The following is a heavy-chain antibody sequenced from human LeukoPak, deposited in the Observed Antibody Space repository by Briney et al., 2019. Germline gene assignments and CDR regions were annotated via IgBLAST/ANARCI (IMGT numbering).Heavy chain of an antibody. CDR1: TYSITSDYH. D-gene: IGHD1-26*01. V-gene: IGHV4-38-2*01. CDR2: VYHTGRT. J-gene: IGHJ4*02. CDR3: ARHVSGNVWFFDD. Sequence: SETLSLTCAVSTYSITSDYHWALIRQSPGKGLEWIGSVYHTGRTYYNPAHKTRVTISVDTSKNQFSLRLTSMTASDTAVYFCARHVSGNVWFFDDWGQGTLVTVSS.